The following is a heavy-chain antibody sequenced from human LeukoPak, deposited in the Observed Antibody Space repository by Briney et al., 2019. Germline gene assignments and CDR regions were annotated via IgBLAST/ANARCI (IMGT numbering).Heavy chain of an antibody. Sequence: GGSLRLSCAASGFTFSSYGMHWVRQAPGKGLEWVAVIWYDGSNKYYADSVKGRFTISRDNSKNTLYLQMNSLRAEDTAVYYCAKDLDDSSGYYGMIFGYWGQGTLVTVSS. CDR1: GFTFSSYG. J-gene: IGHJ4*02. V-gene: IGHV3-33*06. D-gene: IGHD3-22*01. CDR2: IWYDGSNK. CDR3: AKDLDDSSGYYGMIFGY.